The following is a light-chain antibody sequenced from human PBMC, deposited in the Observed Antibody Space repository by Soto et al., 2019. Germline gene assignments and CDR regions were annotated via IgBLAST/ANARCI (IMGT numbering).Light chain of an antibody. CDR1: QNIGDS. CDR3: QHSWT. CDR2: AAS. Sequence: DLQMTQSPSSLSASVGDRVTITCRASQNIGDSLNWYQQKPGKAPKLLIYAASSLQSGVPSRFSGSGSGTDFTLTVSSLQPDDFASYYCQHSWTFGQGTKLEI. J-gene: IGKJ2*01. V-gene: IGKV1-39*01.